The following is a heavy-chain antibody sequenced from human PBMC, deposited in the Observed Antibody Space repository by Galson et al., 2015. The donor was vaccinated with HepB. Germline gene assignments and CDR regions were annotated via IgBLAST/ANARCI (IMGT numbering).Heavy chain of an antibody. CDR3: ARDRNIAAAGMSDY. CDR2: ISSSSSTI. CDR1: GFTFSSYS. D-gene: IGHD6-13*01. J-gene: IGHJ4*02. Sequence: SLRLSCAASGFTFSSYSMNWVRQAPGKGLEWVSYISSSSSTIYYADSVKGRFTISRDNAKNSLYLQMNSLRAEDTAVYYCARDRNIAAAGMSDYWGQGTLVTVSS. V-gene: IGHV3-48*01.